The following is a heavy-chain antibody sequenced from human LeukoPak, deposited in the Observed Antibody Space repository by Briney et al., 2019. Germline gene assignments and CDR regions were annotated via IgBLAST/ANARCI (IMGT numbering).Heavy chain of an antibody. CDR1: GFTFDDYA. J-gene: IGHJ5*02. V-gene: IGHV3-43*02. CDR3: AKSITIFGVVRFDP. Sequence: PGGSLRLSCAASGFTFDDYAMHWVRQAPGKGLEWVSLISRDGGSTYYADSVKGRFTISRDNSKNSLYLQMNSLRTEDTALYYCAKSITIFGVVRFDPWGQGTLVTVSS. CDR2: ISRDGGST. D-gene: IGHD3-3*01.